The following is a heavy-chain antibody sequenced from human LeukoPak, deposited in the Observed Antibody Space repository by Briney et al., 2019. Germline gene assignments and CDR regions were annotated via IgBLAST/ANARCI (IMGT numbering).Heavy chain of an antibody. CDR3: ARERSIRGADFDY. V-gene: IGHV3-21*01. CDR1: GFTFSSYS. Sequence: GGSLRRSCAASGFTFSSYSMNWVRQAPGKGLEWVSSISSSSSYIYYADSVKGRFTISRDNAKNSLYLQMNSLRAEDTAVYYCARERSIRGADFDYWGQGTLVTVSS. J-gene: IGHJ4*02. D-gene: IGHD3-10*01. CDR2: ISSSSSYI.